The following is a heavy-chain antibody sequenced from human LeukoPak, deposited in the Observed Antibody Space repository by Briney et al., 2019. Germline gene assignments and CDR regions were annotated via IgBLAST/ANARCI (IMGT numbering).Heavy chain of an antibody. V-gene: IGHV3-23*01. Sequence: GGSLRLPCSASGFSFSTYAMSWVRQALARGLEWVSSIRGGGDTFYAESVKGRFTLSRDDSRNTVYLEMNNLRVEDTAVYYCAKANWVSNADAVWWGQGTLVTASS. J-gene: IGHJ4*02. CDR1: GFSFSTYA. D-gene: IGHD1-1*01. CDR3: AKANWVSNADAVW. CDR2: IRGGGDT.